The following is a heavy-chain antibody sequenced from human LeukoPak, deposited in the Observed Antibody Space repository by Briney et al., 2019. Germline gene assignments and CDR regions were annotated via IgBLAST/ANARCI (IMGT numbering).Heavy chain of an antibody. Sequence: SETLSLTCTVSGGSVNSGSTAWSWIRQPAGKGLEWIGHIHGSGSTNYNPSVKSRVSISLDTSKNQVSLKLTSVTAADTAVYYCATETALFAGAHDAFDTWGQGTLVTVSS. J-gene: IGHJ3*02. CDR1: GGSVNSGSTA. CDR2: IHGSGST. CDR3: ATETALFAGAHDAFDT. V-gene: IGHV4-61*09. D-gene: IGHD3-16*01.